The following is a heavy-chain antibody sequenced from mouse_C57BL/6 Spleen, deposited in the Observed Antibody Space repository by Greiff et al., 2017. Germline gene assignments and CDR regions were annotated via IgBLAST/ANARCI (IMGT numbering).Heavy chain of an antibody. D-gene: IGHD2-12*01. V-gene: IGHV6-3*01. Sequence: EVKLMESGGGFVPPGGSINLSFVSSLFPFSNYWMNWVRQSPEPGLEWVAQIRLKSDNYATHYAESVKGRFTISRDDSKSSVYLQMNNLRAEDTGIYYCTVEAYYKDYWGQGTTLTVSS. CDR3: TVEAYYKDY. J-gene: IGHJ2*01. CDR1: LFPFSNYW. CDR2: IRLKSDNYAT.